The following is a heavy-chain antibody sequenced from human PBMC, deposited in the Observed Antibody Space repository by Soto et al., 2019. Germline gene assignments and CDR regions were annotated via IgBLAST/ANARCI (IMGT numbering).Heavy chain of an antibody. CDR2: IYYSGST. J-gene: IGHJ4*02. V-gene: IGHV4-31*01. CDR1: GGSISSGGYY. D-gene: IGHD3-10*01. CDR3: ARALWFGELSLDY. Sequence: QVQLQESGPGLVKPSQTLSLTCTVSGGSISSGGYYWSWIRQHPGKGLEWIGYIYYSGSTYYNPSIKSHVNISVDTSKNQFSLKLSSVTAADTAVYYCARALWFGELSLDYWGQGTLVTVSS.